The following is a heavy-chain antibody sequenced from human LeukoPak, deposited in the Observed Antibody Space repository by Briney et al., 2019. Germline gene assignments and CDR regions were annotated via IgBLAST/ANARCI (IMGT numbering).Heavy chain of an antibody. D-gene: IGHD1-26*01. Sequence: PGGSLRLSCAASGFTFSSYAMHWVRQAPGKGLEWVAVISYDGSNKYYADSVKGRFTIPRDNSKNTLYLQMNSLRAEDTAVYYCARDYVGFNALIVGATVCLGYWGQGTLVTVSS. CDR3: ARDYVGFNALIVGATVCLGY. J-gene: IGHJ4*02. CDR1: GFTFSSYA. CDR2: ISYDGSNK. V-gene: IGHV3-30-3*01.